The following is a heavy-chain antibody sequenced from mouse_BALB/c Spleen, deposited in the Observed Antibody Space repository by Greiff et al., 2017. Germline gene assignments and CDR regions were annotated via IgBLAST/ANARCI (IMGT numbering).Heavy chain of an antibody. CDR1: GFAFSSYD. D-gene: IGHD2-4*01. CDR2: ISSGGGST. Sequence: EVKVVESGGGLVKPGGSLKLSCAASGFAFSSYDMSWVRQTPEKRLEWVAYISSGGGSTYYPDTVKGRFTISRDNAKNTLYLQMSSLKSEDTAMYYCARRGIYYDYDAAMDYWGQGTSVTVSS. CDR3: ARRGIYYDYDAAMDY. J-gene: IGHJ4*01. V-gene: IGHV5-12-1*01.